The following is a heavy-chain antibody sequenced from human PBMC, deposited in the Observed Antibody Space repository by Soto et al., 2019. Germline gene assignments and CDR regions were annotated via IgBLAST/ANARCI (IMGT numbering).Heavy chain of an antibody. J-gene: IGHJ4*02. Sequence: QPGGSLRLSCEASGFTFSTYGMHWVRQAPGKGLEWVAVIWYDGRNKFYADSVKGRFTISRDNSKNMLYLQMNSLRAEDTAVYYCARVEAVLYYFDYWGQGTLVTVSS. CDR3: ARVEAVLYYFDY. D-gene: IGHD3-10*02. V-gene: IGHV3-33*01. CDR1: GFTFSTYG. CDR2: IWYDGRNK.